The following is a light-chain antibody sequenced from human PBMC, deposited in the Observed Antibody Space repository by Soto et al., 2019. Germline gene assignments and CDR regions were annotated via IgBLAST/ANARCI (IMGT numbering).Light chain of an antibody. CDR3: QQYDSSPLT. J-gene: IGKJ4*01. CDR1: QSVTSSF. Sequence: EIVLTQSPGTLSLSPGERATLSCRASQSVTSSFLAWYQQKPGQAPRLLIYGASSRATGIPDRFSGSVSGTDCTLTISRLEPEEFAVYYCQQYDSSPLTFGGGTKVEIK. V-gene: IGKV3-20*01. CDR2: GAS.